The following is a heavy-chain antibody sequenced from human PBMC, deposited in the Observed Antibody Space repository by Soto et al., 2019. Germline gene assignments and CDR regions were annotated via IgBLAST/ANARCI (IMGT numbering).Heavy chain of an antibody. CDR3: AHTVIFGVVKKYGMDV. V-gene: IGHV2-5*02. J-gene: IGHJ6*02. CDR2: IYWDDDK. CDR1: GFSLATSGVG. Sequence: XGPTLVNPTQTLSLTCTFCGFSLATSGVGVGWVRQPPGKALEWLGLIYWDDDKYYNPSLGSRLTITKDTSKNQVVLTMTNMDLVDTATYYCAHTVIFGVVKKYGMDVWGQGTSVTVSS. D-gene: IGHD3-3*01.